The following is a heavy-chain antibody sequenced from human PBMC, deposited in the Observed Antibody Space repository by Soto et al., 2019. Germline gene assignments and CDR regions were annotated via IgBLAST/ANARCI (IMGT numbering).Heavy chain of an antibody. D-gene: IGHD4-17*01. CDR2: IWYDGSNK. V-gene: IGHV3-33*01. Sequence: QVQLVESGGGVVQPGRSLRLSCAASGFTFSSYGMHWVRQAPGKGLEWVAVIWYDGSNKYYADSVKGRFTISRDNSKNTLYLQMNSLRAEDTAVYYCARDGAGAYGDYVNFFDYWGQGTLVTVSS. CDR3: ARDGAGAYGDYVNFFDY. CDR1: GFTFSSYG. J-gene: IGHJ4*02.